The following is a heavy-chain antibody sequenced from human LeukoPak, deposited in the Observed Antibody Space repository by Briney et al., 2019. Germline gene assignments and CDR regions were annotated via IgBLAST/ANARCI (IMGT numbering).Heavy chain of an antibody. Sequence: SQTLSLTCTVSGGSISSGDYYWSWIRQPPGKGLEWIGYIYYSGSTYYNPSLKSRVTISVDTSKNQFSLKLSSVTAADTAVYYCARATGYCSSTSCFLYYYGMDVWGQGTTVTVSS. CDR2: IYYSGST. CDR3: ARATGYCSSTSCFLYYYGMDV. D-gene: IGHD2-2*01. CDR1: GGSISSGDYY. V-gene: IGHV4-30-4*01. J-gene: IGHJ6*02.